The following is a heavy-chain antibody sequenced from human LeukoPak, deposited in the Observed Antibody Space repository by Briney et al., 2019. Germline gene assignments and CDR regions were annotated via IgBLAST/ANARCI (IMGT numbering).Heavy chain of an antibody. V-gene: IGHV3-21*01. CDR1: GFTFSSYS. CDR3: ARDLYSSGYWGRDAFDI. Sequence: GGSLRLSCAASGFTFSSYSMNWVRQAPGKGLEWVSSISSSKNYIYYADSVKGRFTISRDNAKHSLYLQMNSLRAEDTAVYYCARDLYSSGYWGRDAFDIWGQGTMVTVSS. D-gene: IGHD3-22*01. CDR2: ISSSKNYI. J-gene: IGHJ3*02.